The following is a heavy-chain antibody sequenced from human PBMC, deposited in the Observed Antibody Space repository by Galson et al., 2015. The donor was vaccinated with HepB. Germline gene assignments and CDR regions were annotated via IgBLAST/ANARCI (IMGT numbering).Heavy chain of an antibody. D-gene: IGHD5-18*01. V-gene: IGHV3-23*01. Sequence: SLRLSCAASGFTFSSYAMSWVRQAPGKGLEWVSSISGSGGSTYYGDSVKGRFTISRDNSKNMLYLQMNSLRAEDTAVYYCAKDHRYSYGAFDIWGQGTMVTVSS. CDR1: GFTFSSYA. J-gene: IGHJ3*02. CDR3: AKDHRYSYGAFDI. CDR2: ISGSGGST.